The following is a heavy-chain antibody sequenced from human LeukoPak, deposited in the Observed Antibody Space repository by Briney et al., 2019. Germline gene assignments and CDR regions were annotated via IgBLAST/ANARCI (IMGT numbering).Heavy chain of an antibody. V-gene: IGHV3-53*01. J-gene: IGHJ4*02. D-gene: IGHD6-19*01. CDR1: GFIVSNNY. CDR2: IYGGGST. Sequence: GGSLRLSCAASGFIVSNNYMSGVRQAPGKGLEWASIIYGGGSTYYADSVKGRFTISRDNSKNTLYLQMNSLRPEDTAVYYCAGVRSDTSGWYHFDYWGQGTLVTVSS. CDR3: AGVRSDTSGWYHFDY.